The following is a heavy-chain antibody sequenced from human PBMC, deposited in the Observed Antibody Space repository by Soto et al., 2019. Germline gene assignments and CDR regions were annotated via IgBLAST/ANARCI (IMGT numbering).Heavy chain of an antibody. CDR3: ATSYDSGFDP. V-gene: IGHV1-18*01. CDR1: GXXXXXXX. CDR2: INVNNGNT. J-gene: IGHJ5*02. D-gene: IGHD5-12*01. Sequence: VKKPGASVKVXXXXSGXXXXXXXVXWVRQXXXQXLEWMGWINVNNGNTNYAQKFQGRVTMTTDTSTSTAYMELRSLRSDDTAVYYCATSYDSGFDPWGQGTLVTVSS.